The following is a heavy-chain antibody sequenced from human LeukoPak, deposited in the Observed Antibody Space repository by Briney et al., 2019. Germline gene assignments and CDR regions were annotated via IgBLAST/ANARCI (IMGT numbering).Heavy chain of an antibody. J-gene: IGHJ6*03. CDR3: ARHVDGLGYYMDV. CDR2: IYNSGTIYYSGST. D-gene: IGHD7-27*01. V-gene: IGHV4-59*08. CDR1: GGSMSSNY. Sequence: SETLSLTCTVSGGSMSSNYWSWIRQPPGKGLEWIGYIYNSGTIYYSGSTNYNPSLLSRVTISVDTSKNQFSLKLRSVTAADTAVYYCARHVDGLGYYMDVWGKGTTVTVSS.